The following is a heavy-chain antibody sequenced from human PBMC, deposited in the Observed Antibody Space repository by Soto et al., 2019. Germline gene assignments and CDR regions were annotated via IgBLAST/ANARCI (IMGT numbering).Heavy chain of an antibody. CDR3: ARVSSRSGRTHMLDY. V-gene: IGHV1-18*01. J-gene: IGHJ4*02. CDR2: ISAYNGNT. D-gene: IGHD2-15*01. CDR1: GYTFTSYG. Sequence: AASVKVSCKASGYTFTSYGISWVRQAPGQGLEWMGWISAYNGNTNYAQKLQGRVTMTTDTSTSTAYMELRSLRSDDTAVYYCARVSSRSGRTHMLDYWGQGTLVTVSS.